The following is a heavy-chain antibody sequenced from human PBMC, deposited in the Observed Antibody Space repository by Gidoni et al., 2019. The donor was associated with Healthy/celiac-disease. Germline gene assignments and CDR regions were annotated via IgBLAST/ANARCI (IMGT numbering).Heavy chain of an antibody. Sequence: QVQLQESGPGLVKPSATLSLTCTVSGGSISSYYWSWIRPPPGNGLEWSGYIYYSGSTNYNPSLKSRVTISEDTSKNQYSLKRSSVTAADTAVYYCARLQQQLVAVFDHWGQGTLVTVSS. J-gene: IGHJ5*02. D-gene: IGHD6-13*01. CDR3: ARLQQQLVAVFDH. CDR2: IYYSGST. CDR1: GGSISSYY. V-gene: IGHV4-59*08.